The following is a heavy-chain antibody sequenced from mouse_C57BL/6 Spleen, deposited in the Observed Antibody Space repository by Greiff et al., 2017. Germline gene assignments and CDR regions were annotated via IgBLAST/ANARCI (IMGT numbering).Heavy chain of an antibody. CDR2: IWSGGST. Sequence: VKLMESGPGLVQPSQSLSITCTVSGFSLTRYGVHWVRQSPGKGLEWLGVIWSGGSTDYNAAFISRLSISKDNSKSQVFFKMNSLQADDTAIYXCARNPQRGGHWYFDVWGTGTTVTVSS. CDR3: ARNPQRGGHWYFDV. V-gene: IGHV2-2*01. CDR1: GFSLTRYG. J-gene: IGHJ1*03.